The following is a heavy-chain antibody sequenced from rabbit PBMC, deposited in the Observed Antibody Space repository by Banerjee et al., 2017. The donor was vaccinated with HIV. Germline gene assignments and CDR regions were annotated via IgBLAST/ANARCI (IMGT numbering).Heavy chain of an antibody. CDR1: GFSFSSSHL. D-gene: IGHD1-1*01. V-gene: IGHV1S45*01. J-gene: IGHJ6*01. CDR3: ARDGYVISGDYYTRLDL. Sequence: QQQLEESGGGLVKPGGSLTLTCTASGFSFSSSHLMCWVRQAPGKGLEWSACIYAGSSGGTYYANWAKGRFTITRSTSLNTVDLKMTSLTAADTATYFCARDGYVISGDYYTRLDLWGPGTLVTVS. CDR2: IYAGSSGGT.